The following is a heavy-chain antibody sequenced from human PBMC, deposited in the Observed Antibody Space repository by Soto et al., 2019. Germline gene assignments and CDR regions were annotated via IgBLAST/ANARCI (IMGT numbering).Heavy chain of an antibody. CDR3: TRVGGYYGDYPNFDY. CDR2: IYYSGST. V-gene: IGHV4-59*01. CDR1: GDSTRSFY. Sequence: NPSETLSLTCTVYGDSTRSFYWSWIRQPPGKGLEWIGNIYYSGSTNYNPSRKSRVTMPVDMSRNQVSLRLSSVTAADTAVYYCTRVGGYYGDYPNFDYWGQGALVTVSS. D-gene: IGHD4-17*01. J-gene: IGHJ4*02.